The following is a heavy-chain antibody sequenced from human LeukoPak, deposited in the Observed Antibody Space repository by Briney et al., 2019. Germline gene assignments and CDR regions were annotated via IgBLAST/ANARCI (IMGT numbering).Heavy chain of an antibody. CDR3: ARANPWFGELFYLDY. CDR2: INPSGGST. J-gene: IGHJ4*02. CDR1: GYTFTSYY. Sequence: ASVKVSCRASGYTFTSYYMHWVRQAPGQGLEGMGIINPSGGSTSYAQKFQGRVTMTRDTSTSTVYMELSSLRSEDTAVYYCARANPWFGELFYLDYWGQGTLVTVSS. D-gene: IGHD3-10*01. V-gene: IGHV1-46*01.